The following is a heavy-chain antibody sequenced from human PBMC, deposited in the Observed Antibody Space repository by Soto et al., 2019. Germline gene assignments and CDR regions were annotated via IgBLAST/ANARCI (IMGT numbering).Heavy chain of an antibody. J-gene: IGHJ4*02. V-gene: IGHV3-48*02. CDR3: ARDPYAGLDY. CDR2: INSPGTTR. Sequence: DVQLVECGGGLVQPGGSLRLSCAASEFIFSHYAMNWVRQAPGKGLEWVSYINSPGTTRFYADSVEGRFTISRDNAKNSLYLQMNSLRDEDTAVYYCARDPYAGLDYWGQGTLVTVSS. CDR1: EFIFSHYA. D-gene: IGHD4-17*01.